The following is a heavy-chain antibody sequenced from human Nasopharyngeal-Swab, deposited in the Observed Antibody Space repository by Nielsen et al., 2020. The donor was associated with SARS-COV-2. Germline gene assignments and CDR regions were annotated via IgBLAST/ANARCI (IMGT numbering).Heavy chain of an antibody. CDR3: ARGTGYYYYMDV. CDR2: IWYDGSNK. CDR1: GFTFCSYG. V-gene: IGHV3-33*01. Sequence: GGSLRLSCAASGFTFCSYGMNWVRQAPGKGLEWVAVIWYDGSNKYYADSVKGRFTISRDNSKNTLYLQMNSLRAEDTAVYYCARGTGYYYYMDVWGKGTTVTVSS. D-gene: IGHD1-14*01. J-gene: IGHJ6*03.